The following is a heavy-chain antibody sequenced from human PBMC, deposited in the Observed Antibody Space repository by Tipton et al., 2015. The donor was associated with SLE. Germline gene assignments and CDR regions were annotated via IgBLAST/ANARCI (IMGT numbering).Heavy chain of an antibody. J-gene: IGHJ4*02. V-gene: IGHV1-2*02. Sequence: QSGPEVKKPGASVKVSCKASGYTFTSYDINWVRQATGQGLEWMGWINPNSGGTNYAQKFQGRVTMTRDTSISTAYMEPSRLRSDDTAVYYCARDLWSVVVPAADDYWGQGTLVTVSS. CDR3: ARDLWSVVVPAADDY. CDR1: GYTFTSYD. CDR2: INPNSGGT. D-gene: IGHD2-2*01.